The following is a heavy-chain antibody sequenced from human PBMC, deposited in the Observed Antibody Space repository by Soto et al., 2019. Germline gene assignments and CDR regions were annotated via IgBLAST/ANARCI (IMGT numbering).Heavy chain of an antibody. J-gene: IGHJ3*02. Sequence: PSETLSLTCTVSSGSMSGYYWNWIRQPPGKGLEWIGYIYYSGSTNYNPSLKSRVTISVDTSKNQFSLKLSSVTAADTAVYYCARGGDYDFWSGYSNAAFEIWGQGTMLTVSS. CDR1: SGSMSGYY. CDR2: IYYSGST. V-gene: IGHV4-59*01. CDR3: ARGGDYDFWSGYSNAAFEI. D-gene: IGHD3-3*01.